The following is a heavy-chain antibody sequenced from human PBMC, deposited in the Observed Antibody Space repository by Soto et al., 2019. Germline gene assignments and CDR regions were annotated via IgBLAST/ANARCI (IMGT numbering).Heavy chain of an antibody. CDR3: ARWSHLEY. CDR1: GFSFGSYA. V-gene: IGHV3-23*01. J-gene: IGHJ4*02. CDR2: ISGSDGKT. D-gene: IGHD3-3*01. Sequence: GGSLRLSCAASGFSFGSYALSWVRQAPGKGLEWVSTISGSDGKTFYADSVKGRFSISRDTSQSTLYLQMNSLRADDTAMYYCARWSHLEYWGQGPRGTVSP.